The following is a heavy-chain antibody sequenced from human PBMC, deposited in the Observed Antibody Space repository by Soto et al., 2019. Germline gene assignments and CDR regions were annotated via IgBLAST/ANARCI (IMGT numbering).Heavy chain of an antibody. CDR2: IYPGDSDT. Sequence: PGESLKVSCKGSGYTFTNYWIGWVRQMPGKGLEWMGIIYPGDSDTKYNPSFQGQVTISADKSITTTYLQWSSLKASDTAIYYCAASIFHYGMDVWGQGTTVTVSS. CDR3: AASIFHYGMDV. CDR1: GYTFTNYW. V-gene: IGHV5-51*01. J-gene: IGHJ6*02.